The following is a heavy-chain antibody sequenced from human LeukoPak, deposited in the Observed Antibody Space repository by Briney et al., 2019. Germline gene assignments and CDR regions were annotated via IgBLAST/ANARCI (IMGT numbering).Heavy chain of an antibody. CDR2: IYTSGST. CDR3: ARDEGYHYYAMDV. CDR1: GGSISSGHNY. Sequence: SQTLSLTCTVSGGSISSGHNYWSWIRQPAGKGLEWIGRIYTSGSTDYNPSLTSRVTISVDASKNQFSLKLSSVTAADTAVYYCARDEGYHYYAMDVWGQGTTVTVSS. V-gene: IGHV4-61*02. J-gene: IGHJ6*02.